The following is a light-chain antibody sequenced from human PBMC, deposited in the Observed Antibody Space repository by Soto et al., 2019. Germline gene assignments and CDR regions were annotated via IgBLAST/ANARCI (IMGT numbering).Light chain of an antibody. CDR3: HQYNNWLIT. J-gene: IGKJ5*01. V-gene: IGKV3-15*01. Sequence: EIVMTQSPATLSVSPGERATLACRASQSVSSNLAWYQQKPGQAPRLLIYGASTRATGIPARFSGSGSGTEFTLTISSLQSEDFAVYYCHQYNNWLITFGQVTRLEIK. CDR1: QSVSSN. CDR2: GAS.